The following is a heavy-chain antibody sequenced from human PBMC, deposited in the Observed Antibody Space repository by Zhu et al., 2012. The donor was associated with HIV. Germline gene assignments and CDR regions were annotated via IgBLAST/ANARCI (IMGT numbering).Heavy chain of an antibody. V-gene: IGHV4-38-2*01. Sequence: QVQLQGSGPGLVKPSETLSLTCDVSGYSINTATYWGWIRQPPGKGLEWIANIYRTGDTYYNPSLKSRSTISLDMSRNLFSLTLKSVTAADTAMYYCAKTTDDNFHASFDYLGPRVTLITVSS. CDR1: GYSINTATY. D-gene: IGHD5-24*01. J-gene: IGHJ4*01. CDR3: AKTTDDNFHASFDY. CDR2: IYRTGDT.